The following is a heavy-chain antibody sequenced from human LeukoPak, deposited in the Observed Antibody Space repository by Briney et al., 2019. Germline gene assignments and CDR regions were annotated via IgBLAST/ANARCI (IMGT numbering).Heavy chain of an antibody. Sequence: ASVKVSCKASGYTFTSYGINWVRQAHGQGLEWMGWISAYNGNTNHAQKLQGRVTMTTDTSTSTAYMELRSLRSDDTAVYYCARSGTSNYYYYMDVWGKGTMVTISS. CDR1: GYTFTSYG. J-gene: IGHJ6*03. CDR3: ARSGTSNYYYYMDV. D-gene: IGHD3/OR15-3a*01. V-gene: IGHV1-18*01. CDR2: ISAYNGNT.